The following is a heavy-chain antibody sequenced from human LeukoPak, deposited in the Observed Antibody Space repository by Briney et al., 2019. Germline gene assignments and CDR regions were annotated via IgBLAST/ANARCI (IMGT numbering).Heavy chain of an antibody. CDR2: IHASGPT. D-gene: IGHD6-6*01. J-gene: IGHJ4*02. Sequence: SETLSLTCTVSGGSISTYYWSWIRRPPGKGLEWIAYIHASGPTNYNPSLKSRITISVDTPKNQFSLKLSSVTAADTAVYYCARHDAGIAARPFDNWGQGTLVTVSS. CDR1: GGSISTYY. CDR3: ARHDAGIAARPFDN. V-gene: IGHV4-4*09.